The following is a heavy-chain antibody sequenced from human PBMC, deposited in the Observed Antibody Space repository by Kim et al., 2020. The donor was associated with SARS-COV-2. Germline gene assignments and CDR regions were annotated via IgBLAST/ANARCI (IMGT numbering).Heavy chain of an antibody. CDR1: GGSISSSSYY. J-gene: IGHJ4*02. V-gene: IGHV4-39*01. D-gene: IGHD3-22*01. Sequence: SETLSLTCTVSGGSISSSSYYWGWIRQPPGKGLEWIGSIYYSGSTYYNPSLKSRVTISVDTSKNQFSLKLSSVTAADTAVYYCAPRPAFDDSSGYYPYYFDYWGQGTLVTVSS. CDR3: APRPAFDDSSGYYPYYFDY. CDR2: IYYSGST.